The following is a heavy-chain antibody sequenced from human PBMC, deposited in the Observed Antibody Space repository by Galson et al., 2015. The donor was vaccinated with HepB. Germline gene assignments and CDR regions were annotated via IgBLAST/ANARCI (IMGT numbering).Heavy chain of an antibody. V-gene: IGHV1-18*04. D-gene: IGHD2-21*02. CDR3: ARDVGSRSYCGGDCYYSHGAFDI. Sequence: SVKVSCKASGYTFTSYGISWVRQAPGQGLEWMGWISAYNGNTNYAQKLQGRVTMTTDTSTSTAYMELRSLRSDDTAVYYCARDVGSRSYCGGDCYYSHGAFDIWGQGTMVTVSS. J-gene: IGHJ3*02. CDR2: ISAYNGNT. CDR1: GYTFTSYG.